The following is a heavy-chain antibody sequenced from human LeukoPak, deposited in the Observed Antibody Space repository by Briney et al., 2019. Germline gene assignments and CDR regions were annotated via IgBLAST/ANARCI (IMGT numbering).Heavy chain of an antibody. V-gene: IGHV3-7*01. J-gene: IGHJ6*03. D-gene: IGHD6-13*01. CDR2: IKQDGSEK. CDR1: GFTFSSYW. Sequence: GGSLRLSCAASGFTFSSYWMSWVRQAPGKGLEWVANIKQDGSEKYYVDSMKGRFTISRDNAKNSLYLQMNSLRAEDTAVYYCARIPAGIATRKGKLYYYYYMDVWGKGTTVAVSS. CDR3: ARIPAGIATRKGKLYYYYYMDV.